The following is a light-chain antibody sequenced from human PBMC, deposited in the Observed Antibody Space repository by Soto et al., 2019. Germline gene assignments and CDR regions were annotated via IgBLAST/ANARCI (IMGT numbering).Light chain of an antibody. V-gene: IGLV2-14*01. CDR2: EVT. CDR1: RDDIGAYDY. J-gene: IGLJ2*01. Sequence: QSVLTQPASVSLSPGQSITISCAGTRDDIGAYDYVSWYQQHPGNAPKLLVYEVTNRPSGVPDRFSGSKSGNTASLTISGLQAEDEADYYCNSYTNSSAVVFGGGTKVTVL. CDR3: NSYTNSSAVV.